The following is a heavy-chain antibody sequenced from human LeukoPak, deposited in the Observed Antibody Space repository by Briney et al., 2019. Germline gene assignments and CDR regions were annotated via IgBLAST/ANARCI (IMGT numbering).Heavy chain of an antibody. J-gene: IGHJ4*02. V-gene: IGHV4-31*03. D-gene: IGHD5-12*01. CDR2: IYYSGST. CDR3: ARDQRGYSGYHDLVGSDY. Sequence: SQTLSLTCTVSGGSISSGGYYWSWIRQHPGKGLEWIGYIYYSGSTYYNPSLKSRVTISVDTSKNQLSLKLSSVTAADTAVYYCARDQRGYSGYHDLVGSDYWGQGTLVTVSS. CDR1: GGSISSGGYY.